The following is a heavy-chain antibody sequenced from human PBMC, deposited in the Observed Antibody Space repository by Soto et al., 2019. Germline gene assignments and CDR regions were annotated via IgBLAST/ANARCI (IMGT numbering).Heavy chain of an antibody. Sequence: PSETLSLTCTVSGGSISRGDYYWSWIRQPPGKGLEWIGYIYYSGSTYYNPSLKSRVTISVDTSKNQFSLKLSSVTAADTAVYYCARGRDGYNTAFDYWGQGTLVTVSS. V-gene: IGHV4-30-4*01. J-gene: IGHJ4*02. CDR3: ARGRDGYNTAFDY. CDR2: IYYSGST. D-gene: IGHD5-12*01. CDR1: GGSISRGDYY.